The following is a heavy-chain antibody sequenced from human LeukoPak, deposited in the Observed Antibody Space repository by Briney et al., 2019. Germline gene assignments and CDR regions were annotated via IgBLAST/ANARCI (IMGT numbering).Heavy chain of an antibody. CDR3: ARSTVVVPAAIGAFDI. J-gene: IGHJ3*02. V-gene: IGHV1-18*01. CDR2: ISAYNGNT. Sequence: ASVKVSCKASGYAFTDYYVYWLRQAPGQGLEWMGWISAYNGNTNYAQKLQGRVTMTTDTSTSTAYMELRSLRSDDTAVYYCARSTVVVPAAIGAFDIWGQGTMVTVSS. D-gene: IGHD2-2*01. CDR1: GYAFTDYY.